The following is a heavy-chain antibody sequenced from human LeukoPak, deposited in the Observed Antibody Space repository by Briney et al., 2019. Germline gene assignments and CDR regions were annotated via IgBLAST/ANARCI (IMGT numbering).Heavy chain of an antibody. CDR1: GFTFSSFE. CDR2: ISSTGNTI. J-gene: IGHJ4*02. CDR3: ARDSSANFIPDYFDY. D-gene: IGHD1-7*01. Sequence: PGGSLRLSCATSGFTFSSFEMNWVRQAPGKGLEWGSYISSTGNTIYYADSVKGRFTISRDNAKSALYLRMNSLSAEDTAVYYCARDSSANFIPDYFDYWGQGTLVTVSS. V-gene: IGHV3-48*03.